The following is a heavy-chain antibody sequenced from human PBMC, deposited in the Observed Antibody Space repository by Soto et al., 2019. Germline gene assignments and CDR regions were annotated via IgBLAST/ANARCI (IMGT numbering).Heavy chain of an antibody. D-gene: IGHD3-9*01. CDR3: ARERPSGLVDLDY. CDR1: GFTFSNYW. J-gene: IGHJ4*02. V-gene: IGHV3-7*01. CDR2: IKEDGRET. Sequence: EVQLVESGGGLVQPGGSLRVSCAASGFTFSNYWMSWVRQAPGKGLEWLANIKEDGRETNYVDSVKGRFTISRDNAKNSLYLQINSLRAEDTAVFYCARERPSGLVDLDYWGQGTLVTDSS.